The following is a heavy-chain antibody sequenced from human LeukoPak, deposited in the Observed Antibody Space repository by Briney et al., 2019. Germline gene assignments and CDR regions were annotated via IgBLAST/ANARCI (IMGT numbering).Heavy chain of an antibody. D-gene: IGHD3-3*01. CDR3: ARGGDYDFWSAPRY. Sequence: GGSLRLSCAASGFTFSSNAMTWVRQAPGKGLEWVTVISYDGGIKYYAGSVKGRFTISRDNSKNTLYLQMNSLRADDTAVYYCARGGDYDFWSAPRYWGQGTLVTVSS. CDR1: GFTFSSNA. J-gene: IGHJ4*02. CDR2: ISYDGGIK. V-gene: IGHV3-30-3*01.